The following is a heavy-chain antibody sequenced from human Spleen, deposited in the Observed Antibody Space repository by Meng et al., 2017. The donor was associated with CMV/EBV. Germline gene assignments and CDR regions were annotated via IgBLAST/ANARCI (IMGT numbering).Heavy chain of an antibody. CDR3: ARMLNWNYWYFDL. Sequence: ASGFTFSRYAMHWVRQAPGKGLGWVAVISYDGSNKYYADSVKGRFTISRDNSKNTLYLQMNSLRAEDTAVYYCARMLNWNYWYFDLWGRGTLVTVSS. CDR2: ISYDGSNK. CDR1: GFTFSRYA. J-gene: IGHJ2*01. V-gene: IGHV3-30*04. D-gene: IGHD1-1*01.